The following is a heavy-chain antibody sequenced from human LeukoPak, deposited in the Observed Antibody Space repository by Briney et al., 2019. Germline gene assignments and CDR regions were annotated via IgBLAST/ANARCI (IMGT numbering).Heavy chain of an antibody. J-gene: IGHJ5*02. V-gene: IGHV3-74*01. CDR1: GFTFSSYW. D-gene: IGHD6-19*01. Sequence: GGSLRLSCAASGFTFSSYWMHWVRQAPGKGLVWVSRINSDGSSTSYADSVKGRFTISRDNSKNTLYLQMNSLRAEDTAVYYCAKDQQWLATYNWFDPWGQGTLVTVSS. CDR3: AKDQQWLATYNWFDP. CDR2: INSDGSST.